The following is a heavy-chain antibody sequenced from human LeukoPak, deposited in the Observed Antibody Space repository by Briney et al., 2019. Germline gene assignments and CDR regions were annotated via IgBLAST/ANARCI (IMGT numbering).Heavy chain of an antibody. CDR2: ISSSSSTV. CDR3: ARDLRYDFWSGYSLGMDV. CDR1: GFILGSYS. D-gene: IGHD3-3*01. Sequence: GGSLRLSCAASGFILGSYSMNWVRQAPGKGLEWVSYISSSSSTVYYADSVKGRFTISRDNAKNSLYLQMNSLRAEDTAVYYCARDLRYDFWSGYSLGMDVWGQGTTVTVSS. V-gene: IGHV3-48*04. J-gene: IGHJ6*02.